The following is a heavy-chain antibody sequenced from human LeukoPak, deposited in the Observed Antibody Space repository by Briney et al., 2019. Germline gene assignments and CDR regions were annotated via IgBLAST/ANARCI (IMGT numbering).Heavy chain of an antibody. CDR2: IHHSGST. CDR3: ARGQARLSWFDP. V-gene: IGHV4-34*01. CDR1: GGSFSGYY. J-gene: IGHJ5*02. Sequence: PSETLSLTCAVYGGSFSGYYWSWIRQPPGKGLECIGEIHHSGSTYYNPSLKSRVTISVDTSKNQFSLKLRSVTAADTAVYYCARGQARLSWFDPWGQGTLVTVSS. D-gene: IGHD6-19*01.